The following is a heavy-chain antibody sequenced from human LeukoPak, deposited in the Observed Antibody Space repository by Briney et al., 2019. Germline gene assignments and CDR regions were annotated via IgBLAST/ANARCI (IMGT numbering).Heavy chain of an antibody. V-gene: IGHV4-39*07. Sequence: SETLSLTCTVSGGSISSSTNHWGWIRQPPGKGLEWIGSIYYSGSTYYNPSLKSRVTISVDTSKNQFSLKLSSVTAADTAVYYCARVGEYSGYDSPFDYWGQGTLVTVSS. CDR2: IYYSGST. J-gene: IGHJ4*02. CDR3: ARVGEYSGYDSPFDY. CDR1: GGSISSSTNH. D-gene: IGHD5-12*01.